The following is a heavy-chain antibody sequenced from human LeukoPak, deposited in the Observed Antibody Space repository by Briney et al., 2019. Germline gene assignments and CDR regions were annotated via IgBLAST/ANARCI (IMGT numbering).Heavy chain of an antibody. CDR3: ARHFLAAKRYYYYYMDV. J-gene: IGHJ6*03. CDR1: GGSISSSSYY. V-gene: IGHV4-39*01. CDR2: IYYSGST. Sequence: SETLSLTCTVSGGSISSSSYYWGWIRQPPGKGLEWIGSIYYSGSTYYNPSLKSRVTISVDTSKNQFSLKLSSVTAVDTAVYYCARHFLAAKRYYYYYMDVWGKGTTVTVSS. D-gene: IGHD3-3*01.